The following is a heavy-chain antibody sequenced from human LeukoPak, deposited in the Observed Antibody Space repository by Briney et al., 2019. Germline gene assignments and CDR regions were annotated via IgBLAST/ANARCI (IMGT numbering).Heavy chain of an antibody. CDR2: IKPGNGNT. CDR1: GYTFTNHA. Sequence: GASVKVSCKASGYTFTNHAIHWVRQAPGQRLEWMGWIKPGNGNTRYSQEFQGRVTITRNTSASTVYMELSSLTSEDRAMYYCARDGDNYSWSYGTHFDHWGQGTLVTVSS. CDR3: ARDGDNYSWSYGTHFDH. D-gene: IGHD6-13*01. V-gene: IGHV1-3*03. J-gene: IGHJ4*02.